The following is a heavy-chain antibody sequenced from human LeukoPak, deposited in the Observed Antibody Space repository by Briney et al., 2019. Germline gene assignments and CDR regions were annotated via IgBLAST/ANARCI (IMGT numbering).Heavy chain of an antibody. Sequence: SETPSLTCAVSGYSISSGYYWGWIRQPPGKGLEWIGSIYHSGSTYYNPSLKSRVTISVDTSKNQFSLKLSSVTAADTAVYYCARHKYSGSFDYWGQGTLVTVSS. CDR2: IYHSGST. D-gene: IGHD1-26*01. J-gene: IGHJ4*02. CDR3: ARHKYSGSFDY. V-gene: IGHV4-38-2*01. CDR1: GYSISSGYY.